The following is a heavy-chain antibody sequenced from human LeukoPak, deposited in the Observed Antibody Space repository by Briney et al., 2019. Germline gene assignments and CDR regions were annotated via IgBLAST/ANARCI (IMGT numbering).Heavy chain of an antibody. CDR2: ISGSGGST. CDR1: GFTVSSNY. J-gene: IGHJ4*02. D-gene: IGHD3-9*01. CDR3: ATVLRYFDWSTFSTFVFDY. V-gene: IGHV3-23*01. Sequence: GGSLRLSCAASGFTVSSNYMSWVRQAPGKGLEWVSAISGSGGSTYYADSVKGRFTISRDNSKNTLYLQMSSLRAEDTAVYYCATVLRYFDWSTFSTFVFDYWGQGTLVTVSS.